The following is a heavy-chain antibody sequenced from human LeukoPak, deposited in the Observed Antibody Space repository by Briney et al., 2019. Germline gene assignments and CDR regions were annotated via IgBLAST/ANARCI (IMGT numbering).Heavy chain of an antibody. CDR1: GGTFSSYA. CDR2: IIPIFGTA. CDR3: AITDGYYYYMDV. V-gene: IGHV1-69*05. Sequence: ASVKVSCKASGGTFSSYAISWVRQAPGQGLEWMGGIIPIFGTANYAQKFQGRVTITTDESTSTAYMELSSLRSEDTAVYYCAITDGYYYYMDVWGKGTTVTVSS. J-gene: IGHJ6*03.